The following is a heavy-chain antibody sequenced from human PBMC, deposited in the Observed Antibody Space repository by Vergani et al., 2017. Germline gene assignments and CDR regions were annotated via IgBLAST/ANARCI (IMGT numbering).Heavy chain of an antibody. D-gene: IGHD3-3*02. Sequence: ELQLLESGGGLVQPGGSLRLSCAASGSTVSGNSMPWVRQAPGKGLEWVSVIYSGGSTYYADSVKGRFIISRDKSKNTLYLQMNSLRAEDTAVYYSASSKDPGGFDYWGQGTLVTVSS. V-gene: IGHV3-66*01. CDR3: ASSKDPGGFDY. CDR1: GSTVSGNS. J-gene: IGHJ4*02. CDR2: IYSGGST.